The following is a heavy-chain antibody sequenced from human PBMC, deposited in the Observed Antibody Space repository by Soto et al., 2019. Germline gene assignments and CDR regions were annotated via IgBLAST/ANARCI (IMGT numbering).Heavy chain of an antibody. CDR3: AKRELDDN. J-gene: IGHJ4*02. Sequence: VHLLESGGALVQPGGSLRLSCVASGFTFRSFHMSWVRQAPGRGLEWVSGISDSGARTDYADSVKGRFTTSRDNSKSTLYLQMNALRSEDTAVYFCAKRELDDNWGQGTLVTVSS. CDR2: ISDSGART. V-gene: IGHV3-23*01. CDR1: GFTFRSFH. D-gene: IGHD1-7*01.